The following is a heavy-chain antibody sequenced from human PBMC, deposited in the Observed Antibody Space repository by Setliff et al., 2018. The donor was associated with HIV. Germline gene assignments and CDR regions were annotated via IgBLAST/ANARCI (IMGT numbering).Heavy chain of an antibody. Sequence: SETLSLTCAVYGGSFSGYYWSWIRQPPGKGLEWIGEINHSGSTNYNPSLKSRVTISVDTSKNQFSLKLSSVTAADTAVYYCARGRYRAAFDIWGQGTMVTVSS. J-gene: IGHJ3*02. V-gene: IGHV4-34*01. D-gene: IGHD2-2*02. CDR1: GGSFSGYY. CDR3: ARGRYRAAFDI. CDR2: INHSGST.